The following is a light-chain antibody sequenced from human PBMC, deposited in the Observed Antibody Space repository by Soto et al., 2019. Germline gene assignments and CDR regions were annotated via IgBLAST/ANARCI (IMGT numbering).Light chain of an antibody. Sequence: NFMLTQPHSVSESPGKTVIISCTRSSGSIASNYVQWYQQRPGSSPTTVIYEDNQQPSGVPDRFSGSIDSSSNSASLTISGLETEDEADYFCQSYDATNQVFGGGTKLTVL. CDR1: SGSIASNY. V-gene: IGLV6-57*01. CDR3: QSYDATNQV. J-gene: IGLJ3*02. CDR2: EDN.